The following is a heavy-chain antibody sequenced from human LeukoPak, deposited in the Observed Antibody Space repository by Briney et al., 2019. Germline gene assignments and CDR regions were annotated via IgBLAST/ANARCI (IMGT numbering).Heavy chain of an antibody. V-gene: IGHV1-24*01. D-gene: IGHD3-22*01. Sequence: ASVKVSCKVSGYTLTELSMHWVRQAPGKGLEWMGGFDPEDGETIYAQKFQGRVTMTEDTSTDTAYMELSSLRSEDTAVYYCATNVITMTSRWFDPWSQGTLVTVSS. CDR3: ATNVITMTSRWFDP. CDR2: FDPEDGET. J-gene: IGHJ5*02. CDR1: GYTLTELS.